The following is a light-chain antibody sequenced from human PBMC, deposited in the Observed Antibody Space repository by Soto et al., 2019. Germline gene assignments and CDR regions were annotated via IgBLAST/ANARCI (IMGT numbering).Light chain of an antibody. CDR3: AAWDDSLSWV. CDR2: SNN. V-gene: IGLV1-44*01. CDR1: SSNIGNNT. J-gene: IGLJ3*02. Sequence: QSVLTQPPSASVTPGQRVTISCSGSSSNIGNNTVHWYQQLPGMAPKLLIFSNNQRPSGVPDRFSGSKSGTSASLAISGLQPEDEADYYCAAWDDSLSWVFGGGTKLTVL.